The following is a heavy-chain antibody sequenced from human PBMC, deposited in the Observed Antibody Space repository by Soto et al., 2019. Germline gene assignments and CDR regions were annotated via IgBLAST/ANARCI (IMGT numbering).Heavy chain of an antibody. V-gene: IGHV1-69*12. Sequence: QVQLEQSGAEVKKPGSSVKVSCKASGGTFSTSAISWVRQAPGQGLEWMGGFIPIFPTPDYAQKFQGRLTITADESTSTAYMELSGLKSXXTXXXXXXXXXXXXXXXXXYXYILDVWGQGTTVTVXS. J-gene: IGHJ6*02. CDR2: FIPIFPTP. CDR1: GGTFSTSA. CDR3: XXXXXXXXXXXXYXYILDV.